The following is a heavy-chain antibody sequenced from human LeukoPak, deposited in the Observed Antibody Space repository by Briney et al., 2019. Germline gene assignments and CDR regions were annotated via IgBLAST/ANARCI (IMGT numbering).Heavy chain of an antibody. CDR1: GFSLSTSGVA. J-gene: IGHJ4*02. Sequence: ESGPTLVNPTQPLTLTCTFSGFSLSTSGVAVGWIRQPPGKALEWLALICWDDNKHYSPSLKSRLAITKDTSKNQVVLTMTNLHPVDTATYYCAHIDSDVALVRGVPDYWGQGTLVTVSS. CDR2: ICWDDNK. D-gene: IGHD3-10*01. CDR3: AHIDSDVALVRGVPDY. V-gene: IGHV2-5*02.